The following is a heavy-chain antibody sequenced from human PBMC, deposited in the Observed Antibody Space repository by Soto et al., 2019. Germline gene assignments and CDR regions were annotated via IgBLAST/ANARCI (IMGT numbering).Heavy chain of an antibody. D-gene: IGHD6-19*01. Sequence: QTGGSLRLSCAASGFTFSSYAMSWVRQAPGKGLEWVSAISGSGGSTYYADSVKGRFTISRDNSKNTLYLQMNSLRAEDTAVYYCAKDTSVAVAGIDYWGQGTLVTVSS. CDR3: AKDTSVAVAGIDY. J-gene: IGHJ4*02. V-gene: IGHV3-23*01. CDR2: ISGSGGST. CDR1: GFTFSSYA.